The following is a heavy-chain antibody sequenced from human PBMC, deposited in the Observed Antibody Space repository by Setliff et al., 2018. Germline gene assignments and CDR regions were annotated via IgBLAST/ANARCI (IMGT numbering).Heavy chain of an antibody. CDR1: GFTFSSYA. CDR3: ARDDYNYGYNS. V-gene: IGHV3-23*01. Sequence: PGGSLRLSCAASGFTFSSYAMSWVRQAPGKGLEWVSAISGSGGSTYYADSVKGRFTISRDNSKNTLWLQMGSLRAEDMAVYYCARDDYNYGYNSWGQGTLVTVSS. D-gene: IGHD5-18*01. CDR2: ISGSGGST. J-gene: IGHJ4*02.